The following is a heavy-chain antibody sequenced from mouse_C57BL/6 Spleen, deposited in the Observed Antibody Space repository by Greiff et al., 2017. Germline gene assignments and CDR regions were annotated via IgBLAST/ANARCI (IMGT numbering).Heavy chain of an antibody. CDR1: GYTFTSYW. CDR2: IDPSDSYT. Sequence: QVQLQQPGAELVMPGASVKLSCKASGYTFTSYWMHWVKQRPGQGLEWIGEIDPSDSYTNYNQKFKGKATLTVDTSSSTAYMQLSSLTSEDSAVYYCALRDFDYWGQGTTLTVSS. J-gene: IGHJ2*01. V-gene: IGHV1-69*01. CDR3: ALRDFDY.